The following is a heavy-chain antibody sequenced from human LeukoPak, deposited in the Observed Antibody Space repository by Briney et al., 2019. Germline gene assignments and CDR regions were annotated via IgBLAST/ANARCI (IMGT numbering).Heavy chain of an antibody. CDR2: ISYDGSNK. D-gene: IGHD3-9*01. J-gene: IGHJ6*02. CDR1: GFTFDDYG. CDR3: AKDLVRYFDSVGMDV. V-gene: IGHV3-30*18. Sequence: GGSLRLSCAASGFTFDDYGMSWVRHAPGKGLEWVAVISYDGSNKYYADSVKGRFTISRDNSKNTLYLQMNSLRAEDTAVYYCAKDLVRYFDSVGMDVWGQGTTVTVSS.